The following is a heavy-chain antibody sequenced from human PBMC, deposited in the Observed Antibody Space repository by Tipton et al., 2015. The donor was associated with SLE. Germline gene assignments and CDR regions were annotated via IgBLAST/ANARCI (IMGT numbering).Heavy chain of an antibody. CDR2: IYYSGST. D-gene: IGHD1-14*01. V-gene: IGHV4-59*11. J-gene: IGHJ4*02. Sequence: TLSLTCTVSGGSISSHYWSWIRQPPGKGLEWIGYIYYSGSTNYNPSLKSRVTISVDTSKNQFSLKLSSVTAADTAVYYCARGPSITYFDYWGQGTLVTVSS. CDR1: GGSISSHY. CDR3: ARGPSITYFDY.